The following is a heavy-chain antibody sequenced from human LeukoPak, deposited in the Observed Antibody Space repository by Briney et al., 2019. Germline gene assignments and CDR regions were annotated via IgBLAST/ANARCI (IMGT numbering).Heavy chain of an antibody. CDR2: INPSGTGT. D-gene: IGHD4-17*01. CDR3: ARDNHDYGELDI. J-gene: IGHJ3*02. CDR1: GYTFTSYY. V-gene: IGHV1-46*01. Sequence: ASVTVSCKASGYTFTSYYIHWVRQAPGQGLEWMGIINPSGTGTTYAQKFQGRVTMTRDTSTSTVYMELSSLRSEDTAVYYCARDNHDYGELDIWGQGTMVTVSS.